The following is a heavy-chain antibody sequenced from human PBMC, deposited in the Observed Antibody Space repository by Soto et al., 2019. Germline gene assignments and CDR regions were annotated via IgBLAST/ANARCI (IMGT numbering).Heavy chain of an antibody. D-gene: IGHD2-21*02. Sequence: GESLKISCKGSGYSFTSYWIGWVRQMPGKGLEWMGIIYPGDSDTRYSPSFQGQVTISADKSISTAYLQWSSLKASATAMFYCGTAGGAYCGGDCYQDAFDIWGQGTMVTVSS. CDR3: GTAGGAYCGGDCYQDAFDI. CDR1: GYSFTSYW. J-gene: IGHJ3*02. V-gene: IGHV5-51*01. CDR2: IYPGDSDT.